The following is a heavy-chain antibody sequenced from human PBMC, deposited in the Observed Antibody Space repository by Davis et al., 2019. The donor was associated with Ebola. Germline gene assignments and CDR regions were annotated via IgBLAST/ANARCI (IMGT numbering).Heavy chain of an antibody. V-gene: IGHV3-15*01. Sequence: PGGSLRLSCAASGFTFSNAWMSWVRQAPGKGLEWVGRIKSKTDGGTTDYAAPVKGRFTISRDDSKNTLYLQMNSLKTEDTAVYYCTTAYCSSTSCYTGLRAFDIWGQGTMVTVSS. D-gene: IGHD2-2*02. CDR1: GFTFSNAW. CDR3: TTAYCSSTSCYTGLRAFDI. J-gene: IGHJ3*02. CDR2: IKSKTDGGTT.